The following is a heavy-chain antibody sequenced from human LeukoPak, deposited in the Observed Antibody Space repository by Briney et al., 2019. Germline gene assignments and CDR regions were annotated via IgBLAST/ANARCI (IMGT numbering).Heavy chain of an antibody. D-gene: IGHD6-19*01. CDR3: ARGRIAVAGTYIPSNWGPQLYYXDV. Sequence: EASVKVSCKASGYTFTGYYMHWVRQAPGQGLEWMGWINPNSGGTNYAQKFQGRVTMTRDTSISTAYMELSRLRSDDTAVYYCARGRIAVAGTYIPSNWGPQLYYXDVWXXXTTXTVS. CDR1: GYTFTGYY. J-gene: IGHJ6*03. V-gene: IGHV1-2*02. CDR2: INPNSGGT.